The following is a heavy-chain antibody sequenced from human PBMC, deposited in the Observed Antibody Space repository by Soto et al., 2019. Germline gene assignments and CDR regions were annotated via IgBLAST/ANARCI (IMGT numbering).Heavy chain of an antibody. J-gene: IGHJ6*02. D-gene: IGHD6-6*01. Sequence: GGSLRLSCAASGFTFSSYAMHWVRQAPGKGLEWVAITSYDGSNKYYADSVKGRFTISRDNSKNTLYVQMNSLRAEDTAVYYCARVDSSSPNYYYYAMDVWGQGTTVTVSS. CDR2: TSYDGSNK. CDR1: GFTFSSYA. V-gene: IGHV3-30-3*01. CDR3: ARVDSSSPNYYYYAMDV.